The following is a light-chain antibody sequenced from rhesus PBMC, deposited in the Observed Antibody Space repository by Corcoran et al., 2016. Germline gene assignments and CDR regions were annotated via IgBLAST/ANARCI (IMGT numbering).Light chain of an antibody. CDR2: AAS. V-gene: IGKV1-28*03. J-gene: IGKJ3*01. Sequence: DIQMTQSPSSLSASVGDTVTITCRASQGISSYLNWFQQKPGKAPKLLLYAASSLESGVPSRFSGSGSGTDFTLTINRLQPEDFAVYYCLQHNSYPFTFGPGTKLDIK. CDR1: QGISSY. CDR3: LQHNSYPFT.